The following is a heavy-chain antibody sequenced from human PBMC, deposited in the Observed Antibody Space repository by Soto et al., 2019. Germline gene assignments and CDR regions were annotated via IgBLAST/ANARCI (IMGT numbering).Heavy chain of an antibody. CDR1: GFTFSTYG. Sequence: QVQLVESGGGVVQPGRSLRLSCAASGFTFSTYGIHWVRQAPGKGLEWVAVIWYDGSNKYYADSVKGRFTISRDNSKNTLYLRMSSRRAKDTAVYYCASDGHKYYDFWNTYYFFNWFDPWGQGPLVTGSS. V-gene: IGHV3-33*01. CDR3: ASDGHKYYDFWNTYYFFNWFDP. D-gene: IGHD3-3*01. CDR2: IWYDGSNK. J-gene: IGHJ5*02.